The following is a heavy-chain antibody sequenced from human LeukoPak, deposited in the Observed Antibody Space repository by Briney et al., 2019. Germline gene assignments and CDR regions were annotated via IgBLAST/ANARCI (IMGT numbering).Heavy chain of an antibody. J-gene: IGHJ4*02. Sequence: ASVKVSCKASGGTFSSYAISWVRQAPGQGLEWMGGIIPIFGTANYAQKFQGRVTITADESTSTAYMELSSLRSEDTAVYYCARTCSGGSCYFIYWGQGTLVTVSS. CDR2: IIPIFGTA. D-gene: IGHD2-15*01. CDR3: ARTCSGGSCYFIY. CDR1: GGTFSSYA. V-gene: IGHV1-69*13.